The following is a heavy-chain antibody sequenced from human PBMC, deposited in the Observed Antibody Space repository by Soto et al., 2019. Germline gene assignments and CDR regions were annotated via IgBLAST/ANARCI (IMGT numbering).Heavy chain of an antibody. D-gene: IGHD6-13*01. CDR1: GGSISSSSYY. Sequence: PSETLSLTCTVSGGSISSSSYYWGWIRQPPGKGLEWIGTIYYSGSIYYNPSLKSRVTISVDKSKNQFSLKLSSVTAADTAVYYCARAPYSSSWYYFDYWGQGTLVTVPQ. J-gene: IGHJ4*02. CDR3: ARAPYSSSWYYFDY. CDR2: IYYSGSI. V-gene: IGHV4-39*07.